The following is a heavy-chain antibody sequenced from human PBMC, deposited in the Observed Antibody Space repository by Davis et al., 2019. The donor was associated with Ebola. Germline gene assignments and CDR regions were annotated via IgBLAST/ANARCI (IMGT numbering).Heavy chain of an antibody. CDR2: IYPGDSDT. J-gene: IGHJ4*02. CDR1: GYSFTSYW. D-gene: IGHD6-19*01. V-gene: IGHV5-51*01. CDR3: ARAPDIAVAGNGAYYFDY. Sequence: ESLKISCKGSGYSFTSYWIGWVRQMPGKGLEWMGIIYPGDSDTRYSPSFQGQVTISADKSISTAYLQWSSLKASDTAMYYCARAPDIAVAGNGAYYFDYWGQGTLVTVSS.